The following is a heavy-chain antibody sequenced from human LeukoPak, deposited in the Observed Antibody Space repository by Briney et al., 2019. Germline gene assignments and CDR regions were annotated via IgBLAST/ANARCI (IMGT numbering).Heavy chain of an antibody. CDR1: GVSITSNTYF. Sequence: KPSETLSLTCTVSGVSITSNTYFWDWIRQPPGKGLEWIGSIYHSGDTYYNPSLKSRVTISVDTSKNQFSLKLDSVTAADTAVYYCAKGTSSGWYYFDYWGQGTLVTVSS. J-gene: IGHJ4*02. CDR2: IYHSGDT. CDR3: AKGTSSGWYYFDY. D-gene: IGHD6-19*01. V-gene: IGHV4-39*07.